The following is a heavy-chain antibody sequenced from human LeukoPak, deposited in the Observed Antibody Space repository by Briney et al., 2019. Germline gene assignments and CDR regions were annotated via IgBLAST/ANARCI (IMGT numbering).Heavy chain of an antibody. CDR3: ARDLGWLQLRGFDP. CDR1: GFTFSSYE. Sequence: GGSLRLSCAASGFTFSSYEMNWVRHAPGKGLEWVSYISSSGSTIYYADSVKGRFTISRDNAKNSLYLQMNSLRAEDTAVYYCARDLGWLQLRGFDPWGQGSLVTVSS. V-gene: IGHV3-48*03. D-gene: IGHD5-24*01. CDR2: ISSSGSTI. J-gene: IGHJ5*02.